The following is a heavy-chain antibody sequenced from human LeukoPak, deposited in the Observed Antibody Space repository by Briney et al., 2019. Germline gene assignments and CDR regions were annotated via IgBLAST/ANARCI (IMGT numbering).Heavy chain of an antibody. D-gene: IGHD2-15*01. CDR1: GYTFTGYY. CDR3: ARDYLGYCSGGSCYLFDP. J-gene: IGHJ5*02. Sequence: GASVTVSCKASGYTFTGYYMHWVRQAPGQGLEWMGWINPNSGGTNYAQKFQGRVTMTRDTSISTAYMELSRLRSDDTAVYYCARDYLGYCSGGSCYLFDPWGQGTLVTVSS. CDR2: INPNSGGT. V-gene: IGHV1-2*02.